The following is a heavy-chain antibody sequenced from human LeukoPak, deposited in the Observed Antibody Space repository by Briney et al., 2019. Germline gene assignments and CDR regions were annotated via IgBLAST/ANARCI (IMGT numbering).Heavy chain of an antibody. V-gene: IGHV1-18*01. CDR2: ISAYNGNT. CDR1: GYTFTSYG. J-gene: IGHJ4*02. D-gene: IGHD5-24*01. CDR3: ARISDGYRREMSFDY. Sequence: ASVKVSCKASGYTFTSYGISWVRQAPGQGLEWMGWISAYNGNTNYAQKLQGRVTMTTDTSTSTAYMELSSLRSEDTAVYYCARISDGYRREMSFDYWGQGTLVTVSS.